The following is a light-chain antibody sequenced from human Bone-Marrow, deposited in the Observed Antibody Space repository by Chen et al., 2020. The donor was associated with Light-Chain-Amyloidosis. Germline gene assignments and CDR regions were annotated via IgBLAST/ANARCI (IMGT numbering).Light chain of an antibody. CDR3: QSADSSGTYEVI. Sequence: SYELKLPPSVSVSPGQTARITCSGDDLPTKYAYWYQQKPGQAPVLVIHRDTERPSGISERFSGSSSGTTATLTISGVQAEDEADYHCQSADSSGTYEVIFGGGTKLTVL. CDR1: DLPTKY. J-gene: IGLJ2*01. CDR2: RDT. V-gene: IGLV3-25*03.